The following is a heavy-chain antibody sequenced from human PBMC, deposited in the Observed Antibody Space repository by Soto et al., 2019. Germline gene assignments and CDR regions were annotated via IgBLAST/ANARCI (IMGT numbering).Heavy chain of an antibody. V-gene: IGHV4-59*01. J-gene: IGHJ6*02. CDR1: GGSISSYY. D-gene: IGHD3-10*01. Sequence: PSETLSLTCTVSGGSISSYYWSWIRQPPGKGLEWIGYIYYSGSTNYNPSLKSRVTISVDTSKNQFSLKLSSVTAADTAVYYCEREPGIGSGANLYCSSSGMDFWGQGTIVTVSS. CDR3: EREPGIGSGANLYCSSSGMDF. CDR2: IYYSGST.